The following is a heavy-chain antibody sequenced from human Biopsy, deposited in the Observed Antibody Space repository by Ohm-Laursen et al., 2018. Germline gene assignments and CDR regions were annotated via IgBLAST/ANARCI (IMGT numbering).Heavy chain of an antibody. CDR3: AADINVWNVNY. Sequence: VASVKVSCKVSGYTLTALSMHWVRQAPGRGLEWMGGFAPENGKTIYAQKFQGRITMTEDTSTDTAYMELSSLRSEDTAVYYCAADINVWNVNYWGQGTQVIVSS. V-gene: IGHV1-24*01. CDR2: FAPENGKT. CDR1: GYTLTALS. J-gene: IGHJ4*02. D-gene: IGHD1-1*01.